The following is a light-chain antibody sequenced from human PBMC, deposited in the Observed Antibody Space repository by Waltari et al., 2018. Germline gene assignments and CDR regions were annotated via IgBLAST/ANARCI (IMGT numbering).Light chain of an antibody. CDR2: KGI. CDR1: SGSVSSTSY. V-gene: IGLV8-61*01. J-gene: IGLJ3*02. Sequence: QTVVTQEPSLSVSPGGTVTLTCAFSSGSVSSTSYPTWDQQPPGQPPRTLVYKGISRSSGVPDRFSGSILGNTAALTITGAQADDESDYYCSMYMGSGVWVFGGGTKLTVL. CDR3: SMYMGSGVWV.